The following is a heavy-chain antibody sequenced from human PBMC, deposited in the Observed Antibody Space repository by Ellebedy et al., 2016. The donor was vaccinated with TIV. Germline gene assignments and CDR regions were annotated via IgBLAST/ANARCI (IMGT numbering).Heavy chain of an antibody. J-gene: IGHJ4*02. V-gene: IGHV1-18*04. CDR3: GRDRVHKSFGGGVIGY. CDR1: GYSFTTYG. D-gene: IGHD3-10*01. CDR2: ISAYNGNT. Sequence: AASVKVSCKTSGYSFTTYGITWVRQAPGQGLEWVGWISAYNGNTKNAQKFQGRITMTTDTSTNTASMELRSLRSDDTAVYYCGRDRVHKSFGGGVIGYWGQGTLVTVSS.